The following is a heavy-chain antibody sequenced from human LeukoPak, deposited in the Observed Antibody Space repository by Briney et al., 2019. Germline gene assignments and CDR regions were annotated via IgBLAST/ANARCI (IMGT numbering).Heavy chain of an antibody. CDR1: GFTFSSYS. CDR3: ARNTMIVVTDAFDI. J-gene: IGHJ3*02. V-gene: IGHV3-21*01. CDR2: ISSSRRYI. Sequence: GGSLRLSCAASGFTFSSYSMIWGRQAQGEGREGVSSISSSRRYIYYADSVKGLFTISTDNANNSLYLQMNCLSAEDTAVHSCARNTMIVVTDAFDIWGQGTMVTVSS. D-gene: IGHD3-22*01.